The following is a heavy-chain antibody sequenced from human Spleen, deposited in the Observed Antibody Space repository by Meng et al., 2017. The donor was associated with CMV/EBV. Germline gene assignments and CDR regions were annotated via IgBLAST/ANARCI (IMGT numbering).Heavy chain of an antibody. V-gene: IGHV4-39*07. D-gene: IGHD6-13*01. CDR1: GGSISSSSYY. J-gene: IGHJ4*02. CDR2: IYYSGST. CDR3: ASHIAAAGTGY. Sequence: QLLPREPCPVLVKPSETLALTCTVSGGSISSSSYYWGWIRQPPGKGLEWIGSIYYSGSTYYNPSLKSRVTISVDTSKNQFSLKLSSVTAADTAVYYCASHIAAAGTGYWGQGTLVTVSS.